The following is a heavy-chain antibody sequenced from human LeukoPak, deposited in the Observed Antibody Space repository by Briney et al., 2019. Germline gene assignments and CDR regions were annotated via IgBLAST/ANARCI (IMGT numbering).Heavy chain of an antibody. V-gene: IGHV3-7*03. CDR2: INQDGSEK. D-gene: IGHD3-10*01. Sequence: GGSLRLSCAASGFTFSSYWMSWVRQAPGKGLEWVANINQDGSEKYYVDSVKGRFTVSRDNAKNSLYLQMNSLRAEDTALYYCAKDHRITMVRGGVDYWGQGTLVTVSS. CDR3: AKDHRITMVRGGVDY. J-gene: IGHJ4*02. CDR1: GFTFSSYW.